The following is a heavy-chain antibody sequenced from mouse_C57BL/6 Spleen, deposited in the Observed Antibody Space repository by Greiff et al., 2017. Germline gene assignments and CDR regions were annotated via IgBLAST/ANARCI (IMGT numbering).Heavy chain of an antibody. D-gene: IGHD2-5*01. CDR2: IYPSDSET. Sequence: QVQLQQPGAELVRPGSSVKLSCKASGYTFTSYWMDWVKQRPGQGLEWIGNIYPSDSETHYNQKFKDKATLTVDKSSSTAYMQLSSLTSEDSAVYYCSRGYCSNSYWGQGTTLTVSS. CDR1: GYTFTSYW. J-gene: IGHJ2*01. V-gene: IGHV1-61*01. CDR3: SRGYCSNSY.